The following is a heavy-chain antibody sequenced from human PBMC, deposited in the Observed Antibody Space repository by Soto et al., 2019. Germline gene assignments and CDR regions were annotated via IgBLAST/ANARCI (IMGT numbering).Heavy chain of an antibody. Sequence: QLHLQESGPGLVKPSETLSLTCTVSVGSISSSGYYWGWIRHPPGKGLGWIGSIYYSGSTNYNPSLKSRVTISVDTSKNQFSLKLSSVTAADTAVYYCARSMTTVVTLDYWGQGTLVTVSS. D-gene: IGHD4-17*01. CDR1: VGSISSSGYY. CDR3: ARSMTTVVTLDY. J-gene: IGHJ4*02. V-gene: IGHV4-39*01. CDR2: IYYSGST.